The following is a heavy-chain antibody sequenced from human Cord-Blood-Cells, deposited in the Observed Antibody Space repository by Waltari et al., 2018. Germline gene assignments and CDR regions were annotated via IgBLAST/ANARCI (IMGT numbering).Heavy chain of an antibody. CDR3: AKAPPKDWGGWAWYFDL. D-gene: IGHD3-10*01. CDR2: ISGSGGST. J-gene: IGHJ2*01. CDR1: GFTLSSYA. Sequence: EVQLLESGGGLVQPGGSPRLSCAASGFTLSSYAMSWVRPAPGTGLEWVSAISGSGGSTYYADSVKGRFTISRDNSKNTLYLQMNSLRAEDTAVYYCAKAPPKDWGGWAWYFDLWGRGTLVTVSS. V-gene: IGHV3-23*01.